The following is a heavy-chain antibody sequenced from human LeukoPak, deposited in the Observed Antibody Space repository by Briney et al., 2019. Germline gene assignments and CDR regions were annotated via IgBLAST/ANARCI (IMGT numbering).Heavy chain of an antibody. CDR3: ARDQPYYGDHLYAFDI. Sequence: GASVKVSCKAYGYTFTRLGVTWVRQAPGQGLEWMGWISAYNDTNYAQEFQGRVTMTTDTSTSTAYMELRSLRSDDTAVYYCARDQPYYGDHLYAFDIWGQGTMVTVSS. J-gene: IGHJ3*02. V-gene: IGHV1-18*01. CDR2: ISAYNDT. CDR1: GYTFTRLG. D-gene: IGHD3-10*01.